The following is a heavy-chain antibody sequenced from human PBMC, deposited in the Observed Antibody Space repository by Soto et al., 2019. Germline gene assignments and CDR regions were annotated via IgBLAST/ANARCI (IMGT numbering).Heavy chain of an antibody. D-gene: IGHD6-19*01. CDR2: IYLDDDK. CDR1: GFSLSSTRMA. J-gene: IGHJ4*02. V-gene: IGHV2-5*02. Sequence: QITLKESGPTLVKPTQTLTLTCTFSGFSLSSTRMAVGWIRQPPGTDLEWLALIYLDDDKRYSPFLKGRLTITKHPSKTPVDLTMTYMDPVDTARYYCAHIVVAGLGYYFDYWCQGSLGTVS. CDR3: AHIVVAGLGYYFDY.